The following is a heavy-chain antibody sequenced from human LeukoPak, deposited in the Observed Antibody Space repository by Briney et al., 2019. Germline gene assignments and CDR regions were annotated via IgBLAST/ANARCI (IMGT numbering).Heavy chain of an antibody. D-gene: IGHD2-15*01. V-gene: IGHV4-39*01. J-gene: IGHJ1*01. CDR1: GGSISSSSYY. CDR3: ARTDMGVARWHAEYFQH. Sequence: TSETLSLTCTASGGSISSSSYYWGWIRQPPGKGLEWIGSIYYSGSTYYNPSLKSRVTISVDTSKNQFSLKLSSVTAADTAVYYCARTDMGVARWHAEYFQHWGQGTLVTVSS. CDR2: IYYSGST.